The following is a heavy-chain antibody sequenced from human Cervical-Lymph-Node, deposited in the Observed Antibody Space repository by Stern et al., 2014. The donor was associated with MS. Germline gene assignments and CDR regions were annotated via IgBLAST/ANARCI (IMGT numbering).Heavy chain of an antibody. Sequence: QMQLVQSGAEVKKPGASVKVSCKASGYMFVNYGIMWLRQAPGQGLEWMGWISVYDGDTKYAQKFQGRATMTTDTSTSTAYMELRSLRSDDTAVYYCARPYSSGSYSWLDSWGQGTLGTVSS. D-gene: IGHD3-22*01. CDR1: GYMFVNYG. CDR2: ISVYDGDT. CDR3: ARPYSSGSYSWLDS. V-gene: IGHV1-18*01. J-gene: IGHJ5*01.